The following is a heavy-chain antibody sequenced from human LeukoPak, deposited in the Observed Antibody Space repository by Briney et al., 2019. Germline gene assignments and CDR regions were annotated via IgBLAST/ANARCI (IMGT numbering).Heavy chain of an antibody. D-gene: IGHD3-3*01. CDR3: ARAPFYDFWSGYYPYYFDY. J-gene: IGHJ4*02. CDR1: GGSISSYY. V-gene: IGHV4-59*01. Sequence: PSETLSLTCTVSGGSISSYYWSWIRQPPGKGLEWIGYIYYSGSTNYNPSLKSRFTISVDTSKNQFSLKLSSVTAADTAVYYCARAPFYDFWSGYYPYYFDYWGQGTLVTVSS. CDR2: IYYSGST.